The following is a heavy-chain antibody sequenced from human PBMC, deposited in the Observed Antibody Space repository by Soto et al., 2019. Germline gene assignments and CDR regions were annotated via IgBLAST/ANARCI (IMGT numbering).Heavy chain of an antibody. CDR3: AESLCEPDPPPDHYYYYYGMDV. V-gene: IGHV1-69*13. D-gene: IGHD2-21*01. CDR2: IIPIFGTA. CDR1: GGTFSSYA. Sequence: SVKVSCKASGGTFSSYAISWVRQSPGQGLEWMGGIIPIFGTANYAQKFQGRVTITADESTSTAYMELSSLRSEDTAVYYCAESLCEPDPPPDHYYYYYGMDVLVQGNTVTVSS. J-gene: IGHJ6*02.